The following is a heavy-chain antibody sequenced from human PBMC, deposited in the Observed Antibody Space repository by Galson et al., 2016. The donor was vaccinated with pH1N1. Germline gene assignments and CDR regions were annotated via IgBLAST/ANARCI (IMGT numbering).Heavy chain of an antibody. D-gene: IGHD3-3*01. V-gene: IGHV3-74*01. CDR3: ARETTISGVVMDFDS. J-gene: IGHJ4*02. CDR2: INGDGSST. Sequence: SLRLSCAASGFTFSSHWMHWVRQAPGKGLVWVSRINGDGSSTSYADSVKGRFTISRDNARNTLYLQMDSLRAEDTAVYYCARETTISGVVMDFDSWSQGTQVTVSS. CDR1: GFTFSSHW.